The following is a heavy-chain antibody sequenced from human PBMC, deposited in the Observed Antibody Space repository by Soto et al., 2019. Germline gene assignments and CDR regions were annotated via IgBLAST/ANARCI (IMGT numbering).Heavy chain of an antibody. J-gene: IGHJ6*02. Sequence: FTFSSYGMHWVRQAPGKGLEWVAFISHDGSNKYYGDSMKGRIAMSRDNSKSTLYLQMSSLRAEDTAVYYCTKRRNVLRFLEWSSGMEVWGQGTTVTVSS. CDR1: FTFSSYG. D-gene: IGHD3-3*01. CDR2: ISHDGSNK. V-gene: IGHV3-30*18. CDR3: TKRRNVLRFLEWSSGMEV.